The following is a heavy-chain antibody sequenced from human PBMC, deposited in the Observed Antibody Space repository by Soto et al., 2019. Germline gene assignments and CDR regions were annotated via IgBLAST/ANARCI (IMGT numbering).Heavy chain of an antibody. CDR2: MNPNSGNT. CDR3: ARGRVSTLSSWFDP. Sequence: GASVKVSCKASGYTFTSYDINWVRQATGQGLEWMGWMNPNSGNTGYAQKFQGRVTMTRNTSISTAYIELSSLRSEDTAVYYCARGRVSTLSSWFDPSGPARLATVPS. CDR1: GYTFTSYD. D-gene: IGHD2-2*01. V-gene: IGHV1-8*01. J-gene: IGHJ5*02.